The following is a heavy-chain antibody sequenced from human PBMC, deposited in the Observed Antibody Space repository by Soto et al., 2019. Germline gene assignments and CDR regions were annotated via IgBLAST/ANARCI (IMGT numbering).Heavy chain of an antibody. CDR3: GSLPYYNFWGGYSRDVPGWFGP. CDR1: GRSISSSSYY. D-gene: IGHD3-3*01. J-gene: IGHJ5*02. V-gene: IGHV4-39*01. CDR2: IYYSGST. Sequence: QLQLQESGPGLVKPSETLSLTCTVSGRSISSSSYYWGWIRQPPGKGLAWIGSIYYSGSTYYNPSCESRLPVNVDTSRNQCARKLRSGTAAGSAGYYCGSLPYYNFWGGYSRDVPGWFGPWGQGTRVTVCS.